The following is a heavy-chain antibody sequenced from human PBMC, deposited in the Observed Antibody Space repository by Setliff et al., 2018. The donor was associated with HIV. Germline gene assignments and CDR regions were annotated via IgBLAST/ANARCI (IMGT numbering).Heavy chain of an antibody. Sequence: GESLRLSCTTSGFIFGDYAMSWVRQAPGKGLQWVAFTRSKAYGGTTEYAASVKGRFTISRDDSKNIAYLQMGSLKTEDTAVYFCTRYKLTSVMSNFDYWGLGTLVTAPQ. CDR2: TRSKAYGGTT. CDR1: GFIFGDYA. J-gene: IGHJ4*02. V-gene: IGHV3-49*04. CDR3: TRYKLTSVMSNFDY. D-gene: IGHD4-17*01.